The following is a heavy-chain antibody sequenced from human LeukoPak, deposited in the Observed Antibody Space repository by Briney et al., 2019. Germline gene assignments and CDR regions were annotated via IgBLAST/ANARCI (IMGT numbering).Heavy chain of an antibody. CDR3: ASLPRQSYGYGYFDY. Sequence: ASVKVSCKASGYTFTRYYMHWVRQAPGEGLEGMGIINPSGGSTSYAQKFQGRVTMTRDMSTSTVYMELSSLSSDDTAVYYCASLPRQSYGYGYFDYWGQGPLVSVFS. J-gene: IGHJ4*02. V-gene: IGHV1-46*01. CDR2: INPSGGST. CDR1: GYTFTRYY. D-gene: IGHD5-18*01.